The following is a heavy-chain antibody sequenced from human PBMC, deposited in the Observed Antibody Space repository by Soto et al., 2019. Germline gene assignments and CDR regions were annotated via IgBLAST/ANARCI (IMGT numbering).Heavy chain of an antibody. D-gene: IGHD3-10*01. CDR1: GYTFTSYD. V-gene: IGHV1-8*01. J-gene: IGHJ6*03. Sequence: GASVKVSCKASGYTFTSYDINWVRQATGQGLEWMGWMNPNSGNTGYAQKFQGRVTMTRNTSISTAYMELSSLRSEDTAVYYCARRVITYGYYYYYMDVWGKGTTVTVSS. CDR2: MNPNSGNT. CDR3: ARRVITYGYYYYYMDV.